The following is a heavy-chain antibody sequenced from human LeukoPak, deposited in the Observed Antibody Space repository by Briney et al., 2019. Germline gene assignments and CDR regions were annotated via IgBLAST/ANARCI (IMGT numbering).Heavy chain of an antibody. J-gene: IGHJ6*02. Sequence: SETLSLTCVVSGASITSHFWSWIRQPAGKGLEWIGCVHGSGNTNYSPSLEGRVTMSVDTSTNQVSLRLTSVTAADTAIYFCARDGGVAAAAYYYSAADVWGHGAKVSVSS. CDR1: GASITSHF. V-gene: IGHV4-4*07. CDR3: ARDGGVAAAAYYYSAADV. CDR2: VHGSGNT. D-gene: IGHD6-13*01.